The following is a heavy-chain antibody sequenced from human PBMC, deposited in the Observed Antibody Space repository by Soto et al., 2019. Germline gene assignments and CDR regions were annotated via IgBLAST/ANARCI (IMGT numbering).Heavy chain of an antibody. D-gene: IGHD2-21*02. CDR2: ISYDGSNK. J-gene: IGHJ4*02. V-gene: IGHV3-30-3*01. CDR1: GFTFSSYA. Sequence: ESGGGVVQPGRSLRLSCAASGFTFSSYAMHWVRQAPGKGLEWVAVISYDGSNKYYADSVKGRFTISRDNSKNTLYLQMNSLRAEDTAVYYCARGMPLAYCGGDCYPDYWGQGTLVTVSS. CDR3: ARGMPLAYCGGDCYPDY.